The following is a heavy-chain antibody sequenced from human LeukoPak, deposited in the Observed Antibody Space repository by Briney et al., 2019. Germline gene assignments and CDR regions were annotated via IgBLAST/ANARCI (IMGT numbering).Heavy chain of an antibody. D-gene: IGHD4-11*01. J-gene: IGHJ4*02. CDR2: INPNSGGT. V-gene: IGHV1-2*02. CDR1: GYTFTNYY. Sequence: ASVKVSCKASGYTFTNYYIHWVRQAPGQGLEWMGWINPNSGGTNYAQRFQGRVTMTRDTSISTAYMELSRLTSDDTAVYYCAKDAIVRDYSNSDYWGQGTLVTVSS. CDR3: AKDAIVRDYSNSDY.